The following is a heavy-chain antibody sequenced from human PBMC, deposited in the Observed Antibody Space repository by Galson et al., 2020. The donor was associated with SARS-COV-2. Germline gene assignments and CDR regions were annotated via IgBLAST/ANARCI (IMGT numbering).Heavy chain of an antibody. CDR3: ATAPAGRIAAAGSFEYYYGMDV. CDR1: GYTLTELS. J-gene: IGHJ6*02. V-gene: IGHV1-24*01. CDR2: FDPEDGET. D-gene: IGHD6-13*01. Sequence: ASVKVSCKVSGYTLTELSMHWVRQAPGKGLEWMGGFDPEDGETIYAQKFQGRVTMTEDTSTDTAYMELSSLRSEDTAVYYCATAPAGRIAAAGSFEYYYGMDVWGQGTTVTVSS.